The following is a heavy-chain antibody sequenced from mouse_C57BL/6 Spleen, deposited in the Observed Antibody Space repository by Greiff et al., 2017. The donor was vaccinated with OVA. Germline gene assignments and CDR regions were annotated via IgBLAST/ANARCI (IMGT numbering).Heavy chain of an antibody. V-gene: IGHV5-6*01. D-gene: IGHD1-1*01. CDR2: ISSGGSYT. Sequence: EVHLVESGGDLVKPGGSLKLSCAASGFTFSSYGMSWVRQTPDKRLEWVATISSGGSYTYYPDSVKGRFTISRDNAKNTLYLQMSSLKSEDTAMYYCARHHGSSSWFAYWGQGTLVTVSA. CDR3: ARHHGSSSWFAY. CDR1: GFTFSSYG. J-gene: IGHJ3*01.